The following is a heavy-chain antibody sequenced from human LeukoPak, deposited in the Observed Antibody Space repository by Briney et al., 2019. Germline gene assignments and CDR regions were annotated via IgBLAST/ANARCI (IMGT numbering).Heavy chain of an antibody. CDR2: IYSSGST. CDR3: ARADPNASGYFYRFNWFDP. V-gene: IGHV4-59*01. CDR1: GGSISSYY. J-gene: IGHJ5*02. Sequence: SQTLSLTCTVSGGSISSYYWNWVRQPPGKGLEWIGNIYSSGSTDYNPSLKSRVTISLDTSKFQFSLRLNSVTAADTAVYYCARADPNASGYFYRFNWFDPWGQGTLVTVSS. D-gene: IGHD3-10*01.